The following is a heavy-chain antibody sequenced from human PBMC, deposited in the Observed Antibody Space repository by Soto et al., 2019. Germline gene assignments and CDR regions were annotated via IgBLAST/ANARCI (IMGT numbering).Heavy chain of an antibody. CDR1: GGSFSGYY. V-gene: IGHV4-34*01. Sequence: SETLSLTCAVYGGSFSGYYWSWIRQPPGKGLEWIGEINHSGSTNYNPSLKSRVTISVDTSKNQFSLKLSSVTAADTAVYYCARPCYYYESSVYLGPNAFDIWGKGTMAPASS. CDR3: ARPCYYYESSVYLGPNAFDI. D-gene: IGHD3-22*01. J-gene: IGHJ3*02. CDR2: INHSGST.